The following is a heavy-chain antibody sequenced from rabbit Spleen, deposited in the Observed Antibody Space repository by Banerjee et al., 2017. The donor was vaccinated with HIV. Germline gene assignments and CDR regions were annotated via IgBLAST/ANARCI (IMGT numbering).Heavy chain of an antibody. V-gene: IGHV1S7*01. D-gene: IGHD8-1*01. CDR1: GFTLSSDY. Sequence: HLKESGGGLVQPGGSLKLSCTASGFTLSSDYMNWVRQAPGKGLEWIGYIDPVFGITYYANWVNGRFSISRENAQNTVFLQMTSLTAADTATYFCARDGAGGSYFALWGQGTLVTVS. J-gene: IGHJ3*01. CDR3: ARDGAGGSYFAL. CDR2: IDPVFGIT.